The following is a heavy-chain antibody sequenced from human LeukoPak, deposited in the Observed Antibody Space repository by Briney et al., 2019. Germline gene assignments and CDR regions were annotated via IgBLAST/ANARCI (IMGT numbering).Heavy chain of an antibody. D-gene: IGHD6-13*01. V-gene: IGHV3-48*03. Sequence: PGGSLRLSCAASGFTFSSYEMNWVRQAPGKGLEWVSYISSSGSTIYYADSVKGRFTISRDNAKNSLYLQMNSLRAEDTAVYYCAFPGYSSSPFGWGPSPNDYWGQGTLVTVSS. CDR1: GFTFSSYE. J-gene: IGHJ4*02. CDR3: AFPGYSSSPFGWGPSPNDY. CDR2: ISSSGSTI.